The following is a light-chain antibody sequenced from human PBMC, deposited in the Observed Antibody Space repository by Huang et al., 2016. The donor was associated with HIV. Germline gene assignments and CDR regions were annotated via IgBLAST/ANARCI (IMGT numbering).Light chain of an antibody. CDR3: QQSYSALSS. CDR2: SAS. J-gene: IGKJ5*01. V-gene: IGKV1-39*01. Sequence: IQMTQSLTSLSASVGDRVSITCRASQSISTYLNWYQQKPGKAPKLLISSASSLHSGVPSRFSGSGSGTDFTLTIKGLQLDDFATYYCQQSYSALSSFGPGTRL. CDR1: QSISTY.